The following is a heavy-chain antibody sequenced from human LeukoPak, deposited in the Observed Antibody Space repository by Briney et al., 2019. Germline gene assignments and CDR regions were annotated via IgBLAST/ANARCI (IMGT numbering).Heavy chain of an antibody. CDR1: GYTFTSYG. CDR2: ISAYNGNT. Sequence: ASVKVSCKASGYTFTSYGISWVRQAPGQGLEWMGWISAYNGNTNYAQKLQGRVTMTTDTSTSTAYIELRSLRSDDTAVYYCARAFKDSSSRGWFDPWGQGTLVTVSS. V-gene: IGHV1-18*01. D-gene: IGHD6-13*01. CDR3: ARAFKDSSSRGWFDP. J-gene: IGHJ5*02.